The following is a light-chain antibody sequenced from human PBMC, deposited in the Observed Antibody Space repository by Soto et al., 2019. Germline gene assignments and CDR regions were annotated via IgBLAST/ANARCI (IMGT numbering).Light chain of an antibody. Sequence: EIVVAQSRGALSWSPGERSTLSCRASQSVSSSYLAWYQQKPGQAPRLLIYGASSRATGIPDRFSGSGSGTDFTLTISRLEPEDFAVYYCQQYGSSPRTLGQGTKVDIK. V-gene: IGKV3-20*01. CDR1: QSVSSSY. CDR3: QQYGSSPRT. CDR2: GAS. J-gene: IGKJ1*01.